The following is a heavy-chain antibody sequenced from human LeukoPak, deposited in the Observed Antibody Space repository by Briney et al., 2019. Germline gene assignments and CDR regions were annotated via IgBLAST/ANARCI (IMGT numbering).Heavy chain of an antibody. CDR1: GYTFTGYY. J-gene: IGHJ5*02. CDR2: INPNSGGT. CDR3: ARDFWSGYYPYNWFDP. V-gene: IGHV1-2*02. D-gene: IGHD3-3*01. Sequence: ASVKVPCKASGYTFTGYYMHWVRQAPGQGLEWMGWINPNSGGTNYAQKFQGGVTMTRDTSISTAYMELSRLRSDDTAVYYCARDFWSGYYPYNWFDPWGQGTLVTVSS.